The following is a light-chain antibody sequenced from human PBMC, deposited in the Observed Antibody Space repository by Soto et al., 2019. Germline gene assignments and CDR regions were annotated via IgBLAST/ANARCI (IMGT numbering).Light chain of an antibody. V-gene: IGLV1-40*01. J-gene: IGLJ1*01. CDR3: QSYDSSLKV. CDR2: GNS. CDR1: SSNIGAGYD. Sequence: QSVLTQTPSVSGAPGQRVTISCTGSSSNIGAGYDVHWYQQLPGTAPKLLIYGNSNRPSGVPDRFSGSKSGTSASLAITGLQAEDEADYYCQSYDSSLKVFGTGTKVTVL.